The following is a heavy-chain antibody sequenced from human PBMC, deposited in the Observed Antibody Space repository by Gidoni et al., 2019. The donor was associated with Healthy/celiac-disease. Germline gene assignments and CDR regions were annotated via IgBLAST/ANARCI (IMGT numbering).Heavy chain of an antibody. CDR1: GFTFDDYA. V-gene: IGHV3-43*02. CDR2: ISGDGGST. D-gene: IGHD3-22*01. J-gene: IGHJ4*02. CDR3: AKAHNPIVVVIGIDY. Sequence: EVQLVESGGGVVQPGGSLRLSCAASGFTFDDYAMHWVRQAPGKGLEWVSLISGDGGSTYYADSVKGRFTISRDNSKNSLYLQMNSLRTEDTALYYCAKAHNPIVVVIGIDYWGQGTLVTVSS.